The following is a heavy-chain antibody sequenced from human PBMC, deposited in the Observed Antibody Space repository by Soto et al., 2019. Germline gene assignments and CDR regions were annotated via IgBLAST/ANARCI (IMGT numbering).Heavy chain of an antibody. Sequence: GGSLRLSCAASGFTFSSYSMNWVRQAPGKGLEWVSYISSSSSTIYYADSVKGRFTISRDNAKNSLYLQMNSLRAEDTAVYYCARVEERCLDYWGQGTLVTVSS. CDR3: ARVEERCLDY. D-gene: IGHD1-1*01. J-gene: IGHJ4*02. CDR1: GFTFSSYS. V-gene: IGHV3-48*01. CDR2: ISSSSSTI.